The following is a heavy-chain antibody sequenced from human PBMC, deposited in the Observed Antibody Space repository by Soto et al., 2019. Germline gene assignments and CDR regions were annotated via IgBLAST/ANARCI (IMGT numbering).Heavy chain of an antibody. CDR2: INAGNGNT. V-gene: IGHV1-3*01. D-gene: IGHD4-17*01. Sequence: ASVKVSCKASGCTFTSYAMHWVRQAPGQRLEWMGWINAGNGNTKYSQKFQGRVTITRDTSASTAYMELSSLRSEDTAVYYCAIDYGDYGPGVGAFDIWGQGTMVTVSS. J-gene: IGHJ3*02. CDR3: AIDYGDYGPGVGAFDI. CDR1: GCTFTSYA.